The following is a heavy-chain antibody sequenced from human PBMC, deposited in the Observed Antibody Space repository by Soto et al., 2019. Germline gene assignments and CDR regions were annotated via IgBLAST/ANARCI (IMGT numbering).Heavy chain of an antibody. CDR1: GFTFSSYG. D-gene: IGHD3-3*01. J-gene: IGHJ4*02. V-gene: IGHV3-30*18. CDR3: AKALSGIRIRFLALDY. CDR2: ISYDGSNK. Sequence: QVQLVESGGGVVQPGRSLRLSCAASGFTFSSYGMHWVRQAPGKGLEWVAVISYDGSNKYYADSVKGRFTISRDNSKNTLYLQMNSLRAEDTAVYYCAKALSGIRIRFLALDYWGQGTLVTVSS.